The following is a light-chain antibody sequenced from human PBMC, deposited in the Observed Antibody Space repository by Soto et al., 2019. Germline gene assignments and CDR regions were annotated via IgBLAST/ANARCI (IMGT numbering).Light chain of an antibody. Sequence: LMTQSPATLSLSPGERAPLACRASQSVSSNLAWYQQKTGQAPRILIYGESTRATGIPDRLSGSGSGTELNLTISRLQSEDFAVYYCQKYNNWTWTCGQGTKVDIK. J-gene: IGKJ1*01. CDR2: GES. CDR3: QKYNNWTWT. V-gene: IGKV3-15*01. CDR1: QSVSSN.